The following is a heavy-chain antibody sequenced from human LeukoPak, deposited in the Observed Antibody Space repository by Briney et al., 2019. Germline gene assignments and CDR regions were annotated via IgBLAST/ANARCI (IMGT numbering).Heavy chain of an antibody. CDR3: ARDLPPGGTYAY. J-gene: IGHJ4*02. V-gene: IGHV1-18*01. Sequence: ASVTVSCKSSGYTFTSYGIHWVRQAPGQRLEWLGLISAYNGNTDYAEKFQGRVTLTRDTSTATAYMDLRNLRYDDAAVYFCARDLPPGGTYAYWGQGSMVIVCS. CDR2: ISAYNGNT. CDR1: GYTFTSYG. D-gene: IGHD1-26*01.